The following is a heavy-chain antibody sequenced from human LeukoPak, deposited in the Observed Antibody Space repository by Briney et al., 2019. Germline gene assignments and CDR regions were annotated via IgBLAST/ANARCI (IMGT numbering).Heavy chain of an antibody. V-gene: IGHV4-59*01. CDR1: GGSFSGYY. D-gene: IGHD2-2*01. CDR3: ARARDIVVVPAAMGYYYGMDV. Sequence: SETLSLTCAVYGGSFSGYYWSWIRQPPGKGLEWIGYIYYSGSTNYNPSLKSRVTISVDTSKNQFSLKLSSVTAADTAVYYCARARDIVVVPAAMGYYYGMDVWGQGTTVTVSS. CDR2: IYYSGST. J-gene: IGHJ6*02.